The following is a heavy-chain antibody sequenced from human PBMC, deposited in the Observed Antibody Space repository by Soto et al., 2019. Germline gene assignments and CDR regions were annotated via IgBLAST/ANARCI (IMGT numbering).Heavy chain of an antibody. D-gene: IGHD3-22*01. CDR2: IIPILGIA. J-gene: IGHJ4*02. Sequence: QVQLVQSGAEVKKPGSSVKVSCKASGGTFSSYTISWVRQAPGQGLEWMGRIIPILGIANYAQKFQGRVTITADKSTSTAYMELSSLRSEDTAVYYCARNYYDSSGYYYFDYWGQGTLVTVSS. CDR3: ARNYYDSSGYYYFDY. V-gene: IGHV1-69*02. CDR1: GGTFSSYT.